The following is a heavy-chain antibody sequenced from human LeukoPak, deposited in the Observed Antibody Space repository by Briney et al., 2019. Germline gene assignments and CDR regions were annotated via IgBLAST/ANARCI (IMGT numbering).Heavy chain of an antibody. J-gene: IGHJ4*02. D-gene: IGHD6-19*01. V-gene: IGHV3-23*01. CDR3: AGPNIAVAGTNY. Sequence: GGSLKLSCAASGFTFSIYAMTWVRQAPGKGLEWVSTIGGGPVYYADSVKGRFTISRDNSKNTLYLQMNSLRTEDTAVYYCAGPNIAVAGTNYWGQGTLVTVSS. CDR2: IGGGPV. CDR1: GFTFSIYA.